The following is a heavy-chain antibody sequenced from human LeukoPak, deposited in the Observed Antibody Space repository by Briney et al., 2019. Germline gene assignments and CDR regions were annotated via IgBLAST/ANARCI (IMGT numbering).Heavy chain of an antibody. CDR2: ISGSGGST. CDR3: ARATRAAAGRYYFDY. J-gene: IGHJ4*02. V-gene: IGHV3-23*01. D-gene: IGHD6-13*01. Sequence: GGSLRLSCAASAFTFSSYWMHWVRQAPGKGLEWVSTISGSGGSTYHADSVKGRFTISRDSSKGAVYLQMNSLRAEEDSAVYFCARATRAAAGRYYFDYWGQGTLVTVSS. CDR1: AFTFSSYW.